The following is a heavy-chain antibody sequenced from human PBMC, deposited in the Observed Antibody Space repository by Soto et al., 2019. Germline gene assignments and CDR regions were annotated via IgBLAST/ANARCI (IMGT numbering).Heavy chain of an antibody. CDR2: ISWDGGST. CDR1: GFTFDDYT. V-gene: IGHV3-43*01. CDR3: AKAADTAMVKRPYYFDY. D-gene: IGHD5-18*01. Sequence: GGSLRLSCAASGFTFDDYTMHWVRQAPGKGLEWVSLISWDGGSTYYADSVKGRFTISRDNSKNSLYLQMNSLRTEDTALYYCAKAADTAMVKRPYYFDYWGQGTLVTVSS. J-gene: IGHJ4*02.